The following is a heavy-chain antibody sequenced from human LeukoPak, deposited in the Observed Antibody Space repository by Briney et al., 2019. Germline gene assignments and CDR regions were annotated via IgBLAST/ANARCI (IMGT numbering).Heavy chain of an antibody. D-gene: IGHD7-27*01. CDR3: TTVWGGD. CDR1: GFTFSDAW. Sequence: GGCLRLSCAASGFTFSDAWMNWVRQAPGEGLEWLGRIKSKVHGETIGYAAPVKGRFTISRDDSKNTLYLEMNSLKTEDTAVYYCTTVWGGDWGQGTLVTVSS. V-gene: IGHV3-15*01. J-gene: IGHJ1*01. CDR2: IKSKVHGETI.